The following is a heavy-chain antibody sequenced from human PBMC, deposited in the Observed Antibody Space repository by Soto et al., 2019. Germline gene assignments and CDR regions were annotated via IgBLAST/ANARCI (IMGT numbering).Heavy chain of an antibody. Sequence: ASVKVSCKASGYTLSSYAMSWVRQAPGKGLEWVSAISGSGGSTYYADSVKGRFTISRDNSKNTLYLQMNSLRAEDTAVYYCAKNYDYSNSGSDYFDYWGQGTLVTVSS. CDR2: ISGSGGST. CDR3: AKNYDYSNSGSDYFDY. J-gene: IGHJ4*02. V-gene: IGHV3-23*01. CDR1: GYTLSSYA. D-gene: IGHD4-4*01.